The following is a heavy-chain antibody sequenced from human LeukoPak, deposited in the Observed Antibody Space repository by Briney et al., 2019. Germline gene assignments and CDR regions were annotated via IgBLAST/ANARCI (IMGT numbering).Heavy chain of an antibody. D-gene: IGHD5-18*01. Sequence: TSETLSLTCAVYGGSFSGYYWSWIRQPPGKGLEWIGEINHSGSTNYNPSLKSRVTISVDTSKNQFSLKLSSVTAADTAVYYCARLFSIQLWLRAWFDPWGQGTLVTVSS. CDR1: GGSFSGYY. CDR3: ARLFSIQLWLRAWFDP. J-gene: IGHJ5*02. CDR2: INHSGST. V-gene: IGHV4-34*01.